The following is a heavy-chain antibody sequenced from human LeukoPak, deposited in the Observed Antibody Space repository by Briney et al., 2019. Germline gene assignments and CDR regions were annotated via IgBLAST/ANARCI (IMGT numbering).Heavy chain of an antibody. V-gene: IGHV4-61*05. CDR1: GGSISSSSYY. D-gene: IGHD1-26*01. J-gene: IGHJ6*04. CDR3: ASRFILGATKTLRGV. CDR2: IYYSGST. Sequence: SETLSLTCTVSGGSISSSSYYWSWIRQPPGKGLEWIGYIYYSGSTNYNPSLKSRVTISVDTSKNQFSLKLSSVTASDTAVYYCASRFILGATKTLRGVWGKGTTVTVSS.